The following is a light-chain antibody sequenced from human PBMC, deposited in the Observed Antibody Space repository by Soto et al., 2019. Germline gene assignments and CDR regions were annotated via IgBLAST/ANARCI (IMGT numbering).Light chain of an antibody. CDR2: GAS. CDR1: QSVSSSY. Sequence: EIVLTQSPGTLSLSPGERATLSCRASQSVSSSYLAWYQQKPGQAPRLLIFGASSRATGIPDRFSGSGSGTDFPLTISRREPEDFAVYSCQQYGSSMYTFGQGTKLDIK. CDR3: QQYGSSMYT. J-gene: IGKJ2*01. V-gene: IGKV3-20*01.